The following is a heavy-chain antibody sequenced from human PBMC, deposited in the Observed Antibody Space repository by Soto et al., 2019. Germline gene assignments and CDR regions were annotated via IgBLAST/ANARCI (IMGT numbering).Heavy chain of an antibody. CDR3: ARQGLYDSSGYYFDY. Sequence: SETLSLTCTVAGGSISSYDWSWIQQPPGKGLEWIGYIYYSGSTNYNPSLKSRVTISVDTSKNQFSLKLSSVTAADTALYYCARQGLYDSSGYYFDYWGQGTLVTVSS. V-gene: IGHV4-59*08. CDR1: GGSISSYD. D-gene: IGHD3-22*01. J-gene: IGHJ4*02. CDR2: IYYSGST.